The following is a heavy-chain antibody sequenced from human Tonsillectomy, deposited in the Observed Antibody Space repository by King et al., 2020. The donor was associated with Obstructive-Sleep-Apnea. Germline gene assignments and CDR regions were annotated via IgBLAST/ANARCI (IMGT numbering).Heavy chain of an antibody. CDR2: TRNRGNTYTT. Sequence: QLVQSGGGLVRPGGSLRLSCAASGFTFSDHTMDWVRQAPGKGLEWVGRTRNRGNTYTTEYAASVKGRFTISRDDSKNSLYLQMKSLKTEDTAVYYCTRGWKSGYDWAPKGARDYYYGMDVWGQGTTVTVSS. V-gene: IGHV3-72*01. D-gene: IGHD5-12*01. CDR1: GFTFSDHT. CDR3: TRGWKSGYDWAPKGARDYYYGMDV. J-gene: IGHJ6*02.